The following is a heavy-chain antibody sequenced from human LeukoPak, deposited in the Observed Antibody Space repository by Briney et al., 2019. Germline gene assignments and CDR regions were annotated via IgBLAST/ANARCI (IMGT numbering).Heavy chain of an antibody. CDR1: GFTFSSYS. CDR2: ISSSSSYI. Sequence: GGSLRLSCAASGFTFSSYSMNWVRQALGKGLEWVSSISSSSSYIYYADSVKGRFTISRDNAKNSLYLQMNSLRAEDTAVYYCARVVEGEYYFDYWGQGTLVTVSS. D-gene: IGHD3-16*01. J-gene: IGHJ4*02. CDR3: ARVVEGEYYFDY. V-gene: IGHV3-21*01.